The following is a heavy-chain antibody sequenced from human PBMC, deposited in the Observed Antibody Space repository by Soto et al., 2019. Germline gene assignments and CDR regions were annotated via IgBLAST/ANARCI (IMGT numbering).Heavy chain of an antibody. J-gene: IGHJ6*03. CDR1: GYTFTSYG. Sequence: ASVKVSCKASGYTFTSYGINWVRQAPGQGLEWMGWMNPNSGNTGYAQKFQGRVTMTRNTSISTADMELSSLRSEDTAVYYCARSIKDIVVLPAAMANYYYYYYMDVWGKGTTVTVSS. CDR3: ARSIKDIVVLPAAMANYYYYYYMDV. CDR2: MNPNSGNT. D-gene: IGHD2-2*01. V-gene: IGHV1-8*02.